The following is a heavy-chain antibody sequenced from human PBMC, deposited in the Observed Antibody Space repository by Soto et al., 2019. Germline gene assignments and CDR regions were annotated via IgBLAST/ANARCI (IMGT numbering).Heavy chain of an antibody. Sequence: QVQLVQSGAEVKKPGSSVKVSCKASGGTFSSYTISWVRQAPGQGLEWMGRIIPILGIANYAQKFQGRVTITADESTSTAYMELSSLRSEDTAVYYCAREGQLVPQFDYWGQGTRVTVSS. D-gene: IGHD6-6*01. CDR1: GGTFSSYT. J-gene: IGHJ4*02. V-gene: IGHV1-69*08. CDR3: AREGQLVPQFDY. CDR2: IIPILGIA.